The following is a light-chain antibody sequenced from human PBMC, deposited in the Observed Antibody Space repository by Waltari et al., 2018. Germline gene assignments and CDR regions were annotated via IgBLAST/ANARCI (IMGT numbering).Light chain of an antibody. CDR1: QSVSRT. CDR3: QKYGTLPAT. Sequence: EIVWTQSPGTLSLSPGERATLSCRASQSVSRTLAWYQQKPGPAPRLLIYDASSRATGIPDRFSGSGSGTDFSLTISRLEPEDFAVYYCQKYGTLPATFGQGTKVEIK. J-gene: IGKJ1*01. V-gene: IGKV3-20*01. CDR2: DAS.